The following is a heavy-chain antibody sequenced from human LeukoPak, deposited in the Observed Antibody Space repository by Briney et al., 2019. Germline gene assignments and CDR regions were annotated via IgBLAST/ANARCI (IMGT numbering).Heavy chain of an antibody. CDR2: ISGSGGST. V-gene: IGHV3-23*01. D-gene: IGHD6-13*01. CDR1: GFTVSSNY. J-gene: IGHJ4*02. Sequence: GGSLRLSCAASGFTVSSNYMSWVRQAPGKGLEWVSAISGSGGSTYYADSVKGRFTISRDNSKNTLYLQMNSLRAEDTAVYYCAMPGIAAAATFYWGQGTLVTVSS. CDR3: AMPGIAAAATFY.